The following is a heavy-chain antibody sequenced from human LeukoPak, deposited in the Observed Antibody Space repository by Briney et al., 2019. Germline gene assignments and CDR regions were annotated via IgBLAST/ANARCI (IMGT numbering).Heavy chain of an antibody. CDR3: ARVTVGAGTTFFDY. CDR2: IYYSGST. CDR1: GESISGFY. D-gene: IGHD6-13*01. J-gene: IGHJ4*02. Sequence: SETLSLTCTVSGESISGFYWTWIRQPPGKGLEWIGYIYYSGSTNYNPSLKSRVTISVDTSKNQFSLKLSSVTAADTAVYYCARVTVGAGTTFFDYWGQGTLVTVSS. V-gene: IGHV4-59*08.